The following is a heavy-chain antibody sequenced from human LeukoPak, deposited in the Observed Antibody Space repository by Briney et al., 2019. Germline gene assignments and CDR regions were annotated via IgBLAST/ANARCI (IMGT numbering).Heavy chain of an antibody. D-gene: IGHD2-2*01. V-gene: IGHV4-30-4*08. J-gene: IGHJ5*02. CDR1: GGSISSGDYY. CDR2: IYDSGST. Sequence: SETLSLTCTVSGGSISSGDYYWSWIRQPPGKGLEWIGYIYDSGSTFHYNPSLKSRVTISVDTSKNQFSLKLSSVTAADTAVYYCARGRRKNMRDIVVVPAAKGGNWFDPWGQGTLVTVSS. CDR3: ARGRRKNMRDIVVVPAAKGGNWFDP.